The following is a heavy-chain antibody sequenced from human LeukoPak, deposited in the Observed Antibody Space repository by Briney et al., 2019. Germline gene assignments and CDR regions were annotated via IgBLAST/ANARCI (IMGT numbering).Heavy chain of an antibody. CDR1: GFTFRSYW. CDR3: ARDYYDILTGYYKGDY. D-gene: IGHD3-9*01. V-gene: IGHV3-7*01. CDR2: INQGGSVK. Sequence: GGSLRLSCAASGFTFRSYWMSWVRQAPGKGLEWVANINQGGSVKYYVDSVKGRFTISRDDAKNSLYVQMNSLRDEDTAVYYCARDYYDILTGYYKGDYWGQGTLVTVSS. J-gene: IGHJ4*02.